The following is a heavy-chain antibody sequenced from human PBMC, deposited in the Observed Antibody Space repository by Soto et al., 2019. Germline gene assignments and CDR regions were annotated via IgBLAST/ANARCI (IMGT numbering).Heavy chain of an antibody. Sequence: GSLRLSCAASGFTFSSYSMNWVRQAPGKGLEWVSSIGSSSSYIYYTDSVKGRFTISRDNAKNSLYLQMNSLRAEDTAVYYCARVGRGCTNGVCYFFSPGSDPYYGMDVWGQGTTVTVSS. V-gene: IGHV3-21*01. CDR2: IGSSSSYI. CDR3: ARVGRGCTNGVCYFFSPGSDPYYGMDV. CDR1: GFTFSSYS. J-gene: IGHJ6*02. D-gene: IGHD2-8*01.